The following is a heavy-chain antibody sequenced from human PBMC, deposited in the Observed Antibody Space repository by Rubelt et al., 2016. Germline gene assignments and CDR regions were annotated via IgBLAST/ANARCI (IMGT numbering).Heavy chain of an antibody. CDR1: GFTFSNHA. V-gene: IGHV3-23*01. D-gene: IGHD1-26*01. CDR3: AASPRAGWEAPWDF. CDR2: ISASGGDT. J-gene: IGHJ4*02. Sequence: AQPGGSLRLSCAAYGFTFSNHAMTWVRQAPGKGLERVSSISASGGDTYYADSVRGRLTVYRDNSKNTVFLQMNSLRAEDTAVYYCAASPRAGWEAPWDFWGQGTLVTVSS.